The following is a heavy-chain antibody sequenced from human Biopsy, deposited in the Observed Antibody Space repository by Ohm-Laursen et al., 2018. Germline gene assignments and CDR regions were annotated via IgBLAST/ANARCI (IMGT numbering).Heavy chain of an antibody. Sequence: SLRLSCAASGFTFQNYAMNWVRQAPGKGLEWVSGISWNSGSVVYADSVKGRFTISRDNAKNSLYLQMHSLRAEDTAFYYCAKASGYSSGWPIDYWGQGNLVTVSS. V-gene: IGHV3-9*01. CDR3: AKASGYSSGWPIDY. J-gene: IGHJ4*02. D-gene: IGHD6-19*01. CDR1: GFTFQNYA. CDR2: ISWNSGSV.